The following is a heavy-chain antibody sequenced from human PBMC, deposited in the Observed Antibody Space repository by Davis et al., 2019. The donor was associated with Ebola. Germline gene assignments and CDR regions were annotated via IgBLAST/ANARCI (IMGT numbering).Heavy chain of an antibody. J-gene: IGHJ6*03. CDR1: GFTFSSYS. CDR3: ARFSSPAHYYSYYMDV. Sequence: GESLKISCAASGFTFSSYSMNWVRQAPGKGLEWVSSISSSSSYIYYADSVKGRFTISRDNAKNSLYLQMNSLRAEDTAVYYCARFSSPAHYYSYYMDVWGKGTTVTVSS. CDR2: ISSSSSYI. D-gene: IGHD6-13*01. V-gene: IGHV3-21*01.